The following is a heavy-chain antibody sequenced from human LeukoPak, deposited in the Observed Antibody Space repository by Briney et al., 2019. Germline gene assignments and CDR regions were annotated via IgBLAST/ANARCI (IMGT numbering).Heavy chain of an antibody. CDR1: GFAFSSYA. CDR2: ISYDGGSK. D-gene: IGHD6-13*01. CDR3: ARVKGGIATAGNYFDY. V-gene: IGHV3-30-3*01. Sequence: PGRSLRLSCAASGFAFSSYAMHWVRQGPGKGLEWVALISYDGGSKYYADSVKGRITISRDNSKNTLHLQMNSLSTEDTAVYYCARVKGGIATAGNYFDYWGQGTLVTVSS. J-gene: IGHJ4*02.